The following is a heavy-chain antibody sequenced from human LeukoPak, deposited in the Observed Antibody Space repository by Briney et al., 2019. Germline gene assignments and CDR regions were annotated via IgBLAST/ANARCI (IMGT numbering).Heavy chain of an antibody. CDR1: GFTFSSYA. J-gene: IGHJ6*02. V-gene: IGHV3-30*04. Sequence: PGRSLRLSCAASGFTFSSYAMHWVRQAPGKGLEWVAVISYDGSNKYYADSVKGRFTISRDNTKNTLYLQMNSLRAEDTAVFHCVRDYHYGMDVWGQGTTVTVSS. D-gene: IGHD3-16*02. CDR3: VRDYHYGMDV. CDR2: ISYDGSNK.